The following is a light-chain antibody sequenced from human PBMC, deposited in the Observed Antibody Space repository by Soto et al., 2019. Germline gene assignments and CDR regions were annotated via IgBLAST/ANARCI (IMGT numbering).Light chain of an antibody. V-gene: IGKV3-20*01. Sequence: EIVLTQSPASLSLSAGEIATLSFRVSQSLSGNLAWYQQKPGQAPRLLIYGASSRATGIPDRFSGSGSGTDFTLTISRLEPEDFAVYYCQQYGSSPPITFGQGTRLEIK. CDR1: QSLSGN. J-gene: IGKJ5*01. CDR3: QQYGSSPPIT. CDR2: GAS.